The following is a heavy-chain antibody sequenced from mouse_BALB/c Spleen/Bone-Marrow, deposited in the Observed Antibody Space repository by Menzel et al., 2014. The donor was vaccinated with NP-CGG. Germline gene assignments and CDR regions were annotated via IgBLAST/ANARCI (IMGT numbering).Heavy chain of an antibody. Sequence: VQLVDSGGGLVPPGRSLKLSCAASGFGFSRFWMSWVRLAPGKGLEWIGEINPDSSTINYTPSLKDKFIISRDNAKNTLYLQMNKVRSEDTAPYYCARFGYYGYVAYGGQGTTRTGAS. J-gene: IGHJ2*01. D-gene: IGHD2-3*01. V-gene: IGHV4-1*02. CDR1: GFGFSRFW. CDR2: INPDSSTI. CDR3: ARFGYYGYVAY.